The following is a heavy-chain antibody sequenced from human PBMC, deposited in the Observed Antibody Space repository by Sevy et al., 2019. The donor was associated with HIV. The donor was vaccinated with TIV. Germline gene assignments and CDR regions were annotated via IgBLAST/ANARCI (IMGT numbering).Heavy chain of an antibody. D-gene: IGHD3-22*01. CDR3: ARVYYYDYSGPGY. CDR1: GYTFTSYY. J-gene: IGHJ4*02. V-gene: IGHV1-46*01. CDR2: INPSGGST. Sequence: ASVKVSCKASGYTFTSYYIHWVRQAPGQGLEWMGLINPSGGSTSYAQKFQGRVTMTRDTSTNTVYIELSSLRSEDTAVYYCARVYYYDYSGPGYWGQGILVTVSS.